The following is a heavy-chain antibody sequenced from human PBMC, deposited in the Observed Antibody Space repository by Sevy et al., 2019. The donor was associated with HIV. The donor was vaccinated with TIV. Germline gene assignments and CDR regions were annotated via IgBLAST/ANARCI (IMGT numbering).Heavy chain of an antibody. Sequence: GGSLRLSCAASGFTFSDHYMEWVRQAPGKGLEWVGRTRDKADSYTTEYAASVKGRFTISRDDSKNSLYLQMNSLKTEDTAVYYCATHAGIAAAGRVFDYWGQGSLVTVSS. J-gene: IGHJ4*02. V-gene: IGHV3-72*01. CDR2: TRDKADSYTT. D-gene: IGHD6-13*01. CDR1: GFTFSDHY. CDR3: ATHAGIAAAGRVFDY.